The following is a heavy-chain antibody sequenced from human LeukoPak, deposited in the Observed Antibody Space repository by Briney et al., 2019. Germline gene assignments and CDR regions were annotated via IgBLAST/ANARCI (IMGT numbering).Heavy chain of an antibody. D-gene: IGHD4-23*01. V-gene: IGHV3-48*01. J-gene: IGHJ2*01. CDR2: ISSTSDTI. CDR3: ARGLDGNSIWYFDL. Sequence: PGGSLRLSCAASGFTLSSYSMNWVRQAPGKGLEWVSYISSTSDTIYYGDSVRGRFAISRDNAKNSLYLQMNSLRVEGTAVYYCARGLDGNSIWYFDLWGRGTLVTVSS. CDR1: GFTLSSYS.